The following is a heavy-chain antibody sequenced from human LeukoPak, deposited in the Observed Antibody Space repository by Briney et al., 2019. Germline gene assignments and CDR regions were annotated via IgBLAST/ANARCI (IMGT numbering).Heavy chain of an antibody. CDR3: ARTLVVASYNWFDP. J-gene: IGHJ5*02. CDR2: ISSSSSII. CDR1: GFTFSSYS. D-gene: IGHD2-21*01. Sequence: PGGSLRLFCAASGFTFSSYSMNWVRQAPGKGLEWVSYISSSSSIIYYADSVKGRFTISRDNAKNSLYLQMNSLRAEDTAVYYCARTLVVASYNWFDPWGQGTLVTVSS. V-gene: IGHV3-48*01.